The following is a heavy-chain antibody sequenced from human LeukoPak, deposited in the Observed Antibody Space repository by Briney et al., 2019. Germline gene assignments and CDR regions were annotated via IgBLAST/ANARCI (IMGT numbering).Heavy chain of an antibody. V-gene: IGHV6-1*01. CDR2: AYYRSKWYN. D-gene: IGHD2-15*01. Sequence: SQTLSLTCAISGDSVSSNSAAWNWIRQSPSRGLEWLGRAYYRSKWYNDYAVSVKSRITINPDTSKNQFSLKLSSVTAADTAVYYCARGRQGRCSGGSCYSGRVGKWFDPWGQGTLVTVSS. J-gene: IGHJ5*02. CDR3: ARGRQGRCSGGSCYSGRVGKWFDP. CDR1: GDSVSSNSAA.